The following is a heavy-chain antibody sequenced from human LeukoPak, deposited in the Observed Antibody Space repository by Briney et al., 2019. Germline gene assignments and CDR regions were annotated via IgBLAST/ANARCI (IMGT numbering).Heavy chain of an antibody. CDR2: IYPGDSDT. V-gene: IGHV5-51*01. CDR1: GYSFTSYW. CDR3: ARFMGPYCGGDCYDAFDI. J-gene: IGHJ3*02. Sequence: GESLKISCKGSGYSFTSYWIGWVCQMPGKGLEWMGIIYPGDSDTRYSPSFQGQVTISADKSISTAYLQWSSLKASDTAMYYCARFMGPYCGGDCYDAFDIWGQGTMVTVSS. D-gene: IGHD2-21*01.